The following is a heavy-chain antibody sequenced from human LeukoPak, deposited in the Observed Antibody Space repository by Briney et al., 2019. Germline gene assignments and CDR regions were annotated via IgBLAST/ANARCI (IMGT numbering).Heavy chain of an antibody. V-gene: IGHV1-18*01. Sequence: ASVKVSCKASGYTFISYSITWVRQAPGQGLEWMGWISTYNGNTNYAQKFQGRVSMTTDKSTSTAYMELSSLRSEDTAVYYCAAGTLWSGYYGGYWGQGTLVTVSS. D-gene: IGHD3-3*01. CDR3: AAGTLWSGYYGGY. CDR2: ISTYNGNT. J-gene: IGHJ4*02. CDR1: GYTFISYS.